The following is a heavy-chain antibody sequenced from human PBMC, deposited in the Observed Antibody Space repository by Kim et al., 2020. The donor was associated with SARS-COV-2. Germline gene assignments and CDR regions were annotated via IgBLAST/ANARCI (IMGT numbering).Heavy chain of an antibody. J-gene: IGHJ6*02. V-gene: IGHV1-69*13. Sequence: SVKVSCKASGGTFSSYAISWVRQAPGQGLEWMGGIIPIFGTANYAQKFQGRVTNTADESTSTAYMELSSLRSEDTAVYYCARGYWTSVGYYYYGMDVWGQGTTVTVSS. CDR1: GGTFSSYA. CDR2: IIPIFGTA. CDR3: ARGYWTSVGYYYYGMDV. D-gene: IGHD1-20*01.